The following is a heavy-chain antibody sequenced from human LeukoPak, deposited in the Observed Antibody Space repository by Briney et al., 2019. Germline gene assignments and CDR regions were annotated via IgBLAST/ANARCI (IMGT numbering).Heavy chain of an antibody. D-gene: IGHD2-2*01. CDR2: INQGGSEK. Sequence: GGSLRLPCAASRFIFRNYWMSWVRQGPGEGLEWVANINQGGSEKYYVDSVKGRFTISRDNAKNSLDLQMNSLRVEDTAIYYCARLAVPPGNRGWYYEHWGQGTLVTVSS. CDR1: RFIFRNYW. V-gene: IGHV3-7*03. CDR3: ARLAVPPGNRGWYYEH. J-gene: IGHJ4*02.